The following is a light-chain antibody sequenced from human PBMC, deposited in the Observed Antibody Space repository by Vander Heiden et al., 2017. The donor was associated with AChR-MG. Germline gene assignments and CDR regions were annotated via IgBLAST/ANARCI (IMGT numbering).Light chain of an antibody. CDR3: QSYAASYTFEV. CDR2: DVT. Sequence: QSALTQPRSVSGSPGQSVTISCTGTSSDVDPDYNYVSWYQPHPGKAPNLIIYDVTKRPSGVPDRFSASQSGNTASLTISGLQAEDEADYYCQSYAASYTFEVFGGGTKLTVL. V-gene: IGLV2-11*01. J-gene: IGLJ2*01. CDR1: SSDVDPDYNY.